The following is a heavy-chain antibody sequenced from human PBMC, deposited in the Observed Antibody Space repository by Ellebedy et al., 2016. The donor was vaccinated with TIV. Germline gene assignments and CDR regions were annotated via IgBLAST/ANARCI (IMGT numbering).Heavy chain of an antibody. CDR1: GFTFGSYR. CDR2: VNSDGSST. D-gene: IGHD2-2*01. CDR3: AREYQEFYFDS. V-gene: IGHV3-74*01. J-gene: IGHJ4*02. Sequence: GGSLRLSCAASGFTFGSYRIHWVRQAPGKGLVWVSRVNSDGSSTSYADSVKGRFTISRDNSKNTLYLQMNSLRAEDTAVYYCAREYQEFYFDSWGQGTLVTVSS.